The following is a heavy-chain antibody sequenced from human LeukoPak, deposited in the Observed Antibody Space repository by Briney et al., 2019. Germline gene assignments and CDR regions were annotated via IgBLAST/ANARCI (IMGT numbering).Heavy chain of an antibody. J-gene: IGHJ4*02. CDR3: ARSITPWGRYFDY. CDR2: INPNSGGT. CDR1: GYTFTGYY. Sequence: ASVKVSCKASGYTFTGYYMHWVRQAPGQGLEWMGWINPNSGGTNYAQKFQGRVTMTRDTSISTAYMELSRLRSDDTAVYYCARSITPWGRYFDYWGQGTLVTVSS. V-gene: IGHV1-2*02. D-gene: IGHD1-26*01.